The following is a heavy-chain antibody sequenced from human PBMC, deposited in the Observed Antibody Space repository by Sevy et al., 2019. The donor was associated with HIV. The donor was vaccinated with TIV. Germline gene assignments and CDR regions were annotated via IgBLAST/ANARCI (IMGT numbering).Heavy chain of an antibody. CDR2: IKEDGSEK. CDR1: GFMFSNYW. D-gene: IGHD4-17*01. Sequence: GGSLRLSCAASGFMFSNYWMTWVRQAPGKGLEWVANIKEDGSEKYYVDSVKGRFSISRDNAKNSLHLQLNTLSPEDTAVYYCARAVTPHRDYLRIMDVWGKGTTVTVSS. CDR3: ARAVTPHRDYLRIMDV. V-gene: IGHV3-7*01. J-gene: IGHJ6*04.